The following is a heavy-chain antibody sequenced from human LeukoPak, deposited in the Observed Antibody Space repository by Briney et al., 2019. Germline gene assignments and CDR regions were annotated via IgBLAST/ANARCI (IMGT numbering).Heavy chain of an antibody. V-gene: IGHV3-66*01. Sequence: GGSLRLSCVASGFSVSDNYMSWVRQAPGKGLEWVSIIYSSGGTYYADSVKGRFTISRDNSKNTLYLQMNSLRAEDTAVYYCAKDSPDCSSTSCYATPLDYWGQGTLVTVSS. D-gene: IGHD2-2*01. CDR1: GFSVSDNY. J-gene: IGHJ4*02. CDR2: IYSSGGT. CDR3: AKDSPDCSSTSCYATPLDY.